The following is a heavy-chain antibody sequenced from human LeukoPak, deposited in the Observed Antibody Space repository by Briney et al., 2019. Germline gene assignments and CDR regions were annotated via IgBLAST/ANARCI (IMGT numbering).Heavy chain of an antibody. D-gene: IGHD3-3*01. Sequence: ASVKVSCKASGYTFTSYGISWVRQAPGQGLEWMGWISAYNGNTNYAQKLQGRVTMTTDTSTSTAYMELRSLRSDDTAVYYCARAPQETTFGVVKNWFDPWGQGTLVTVSS. V-gene: IGHV1-18*01. J-gene: IGHJ5*02. CDR1: GYTFTSYG. CDR2: ISAYNGNT. CDR3: ARAPQETTFGVVKNWFDP.